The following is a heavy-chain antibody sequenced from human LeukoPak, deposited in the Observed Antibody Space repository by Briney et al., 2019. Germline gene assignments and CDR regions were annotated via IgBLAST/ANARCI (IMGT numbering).Heavy chain of an antibody. Sequence: GGSLRLSCAASGFPFSRHGLTWVRQAPGKGLEWVSSISSFGSKISYADSVRGRLTISRDNAKNSVYLQMNSLRAEDTAVYYCARDQDGIHASSSGNSNYYYMDVWGKGTTVTVSS. CDR3: ARDQDGIHASSSGNSNYYYMDV. CDR2: ISSFGSKI. D-gene: IGHD6-6*01. J-gene: IGHJ6*03. V-gene: IGHV3-21*06. CDR1: GFPFSRHG.